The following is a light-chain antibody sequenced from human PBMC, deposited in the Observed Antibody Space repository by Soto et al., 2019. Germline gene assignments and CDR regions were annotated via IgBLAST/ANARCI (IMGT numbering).Light chain of an antibody. V-gene: IGLV2-14*01. CDR1: SSEVGGYNY. J-gene: IGLJ1*01. Sequence: QSVRTQPASVSGSPGQSITISCTGTSSEVGGYNYVSWYQQHPGKAPKLMIYDVSNRPSGVSNRFSGSKSGNTASLTISGLQAEDEADYYCSSYTSSSTLDFGTGTRSPS. CDR3: SSYTSSSTLD. CDR2: DVS.